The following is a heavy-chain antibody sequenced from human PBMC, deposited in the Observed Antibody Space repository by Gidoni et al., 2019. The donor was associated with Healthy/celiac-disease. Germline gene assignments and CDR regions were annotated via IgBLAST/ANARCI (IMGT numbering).Heavy chain of an antibody. CDR3: AKDEGPYYDYVWGPFDY. J-gene: IGHJ4*02. V-gene: IGHV3-23*01. CDR2: ISGSGGST. Sequence: EVQLLEAGGGLVQPGGSLGLSCAASGFPFSSFAMSWVRQAPGKGLAGVSAISGSGGSTYYADSVKGRFTISRDNSKNTLYLQMNSLRAEDTAVYYCAKDEGPYYDYVWGPFDYWGQGTLVTVSS. D-gene: IGHD3-16*01. CDR1: GFPFSSFA.